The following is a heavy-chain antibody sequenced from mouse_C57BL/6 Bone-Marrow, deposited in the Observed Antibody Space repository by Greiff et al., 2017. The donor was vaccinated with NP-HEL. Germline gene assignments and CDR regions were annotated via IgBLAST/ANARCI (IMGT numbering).Heavy chain of an antibody. CDR1: GYTFTSYG. D-gene: IGHD1-1*01. J-gene: IGHJ2*01. Sequence: QVPVQLSGAELARPGSSVKLSCRASGYTFTSYGMSGVEQSTGQRLGGIGEIYPRSGNTYYNEKFKGKATLTADKSSSTAYMELRSRTSEDSAVYFCASTVVAPSYWGQGTTLTVSS. CDR3: ASTVVAPSY. V-gene: IGHV1-81*01. CDR2: IYPRSGNT.